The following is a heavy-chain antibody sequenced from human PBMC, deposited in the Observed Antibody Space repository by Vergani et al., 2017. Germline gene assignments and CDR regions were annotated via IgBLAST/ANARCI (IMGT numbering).Heavy chain of an antibody. J-gene: IGHJ5*02. CDR1: GYTFTGYY. CDR2: IDPNSGGT. CDR3: ARECYYDSSGFLNWFDP. D-gene: IGHD3-22*01. Sequence: QVQLVQSGAEVKKPGASLKVSCKASGYTFTGYYIHWVRQAPGQGLEWMGWIDPNSGGTNYAQKFQGRVTMTRETSIRTAYMELSRLRSDDTAVYFCARECYYDSSGFLNWFDPWGQGTLVTVSS. V-gene: IGHV1-2*02.